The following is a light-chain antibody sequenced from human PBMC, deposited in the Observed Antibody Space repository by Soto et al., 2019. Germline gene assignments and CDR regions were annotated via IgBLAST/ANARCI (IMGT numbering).Light chain of an antibody. J-gene: IGLJ2*01. CDR3: CSYAGSYSWI. Sequence: QSALTQPPSVSGSPGQSVTISCTGTSSDVGGYNRVSWYQQPPGTAPKLMIYDVTKRPSGVPDRFSGSKSGNTASLTISGLQAEDEADYYCCSYAGSYSWIFGGGANSPS. CDR2: DVT. V-gene: IGLV2-11*01. CDR1: SSDVGGYNR.